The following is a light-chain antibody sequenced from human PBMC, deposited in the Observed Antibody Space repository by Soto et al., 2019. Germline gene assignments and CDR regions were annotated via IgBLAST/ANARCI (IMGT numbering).Light chain of an antibody. Sequence: EIVLTQSPGTLSLSPGERATLSCRASQSVSSSYLAWYQQKPGQPPRLLIYGASSRATGIPDRFSGSGSGTDFTLTISRLEPEDFAVYYCQQYGSSLTCGGGTKV. CDR2: GAS. J-gene: IGKJ4*01. CDR3: QQYGSSLT. CDR1: QSVSSSY. V-gene: IGKV3-20*01.